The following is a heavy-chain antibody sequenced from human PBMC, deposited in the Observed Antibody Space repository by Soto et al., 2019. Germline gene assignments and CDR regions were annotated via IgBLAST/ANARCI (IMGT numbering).Heavy chain of an antibody. J-gene: IGHJ4*02. CDR3: ATGGGLSSIAAADY. CDR1: GLMFGSYA. D-gene: IGHD6-25*01. V-gene: IGHV3-33*01. CDR2: IWHDGSNK. Sequence: GGSLRLSCAGSGLMFGSYAMHWVRQAPGKGLEWVAVIWHDGSNKYYADSVEGRFNVSRDNSKNTLYLQMNGLRAEDTAVYYCATGGGLSSIAAADYWGQGTLVTVSS.